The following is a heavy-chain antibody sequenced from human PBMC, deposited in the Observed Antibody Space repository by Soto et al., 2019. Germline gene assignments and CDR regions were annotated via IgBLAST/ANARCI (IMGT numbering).Heavy chain of an antibody. D-gene: IGHD2-2*01. CDR1: GYTFTSYD. CDR2: MNPNSGNT. V-gene: IGHV1-8*01. CDR3: AREMAVLVPAAMSGYYYGMDV. J-gene: IGHJ6*02. Sequence: QVQLVQSGAEGKKPGASVKVSCKASGYTFTSYDSNWVRQATGQGLARMGWMNPNSGNTGYAQKLQGRVTMTRNTFISTAYMELSSLRSEDTAVYYCAREMAVLVPAAMSGYYYGMDVWGQGTTVTVSS.